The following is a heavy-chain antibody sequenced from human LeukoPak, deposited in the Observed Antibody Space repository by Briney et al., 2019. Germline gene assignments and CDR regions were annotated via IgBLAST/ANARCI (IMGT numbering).Heavy chain of an antibody. CDR3: ARMRGYCSSTSCRYTGYYFDY. Sequence: PSDTLSLTCAVSGYSISSSNWWGWIRQPPGKGLEWIGYIYYSGSTNYNPSLKSRVTMSVDTSKNQFSLKLSSVTALDTAVYYCARMRGYCSSTSCRYTGYYFDYWGQGTLVTVSS. CDR1: GYSISSSNW. J-gene: IGHJ4*02. V-gene: IGHV4-28*06. D-gene: IGHD2-2*01. CDR2: IYYSGST.